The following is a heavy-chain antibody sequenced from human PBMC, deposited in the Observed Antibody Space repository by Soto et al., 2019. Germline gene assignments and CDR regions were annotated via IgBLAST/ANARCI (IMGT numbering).Heavy chain of an antibody. D-gene: IGHD4-17*01. J-gene: IGHJ5*02. CDR2: ISAYNGNT. CDR3: ARATDDYGDYGWFDP. Sequence: QVQLVQSGAEVKKPGASVKVSCKASGYTFTSYGISWVRQAPGQGLEWMGWISAYNGNTNYAQKLQGRVTMTTDRSTSTAYMELRSLRSDDTAVYYCARATDDYGDYGWFDPWGQGTLVTVSS. V-gene: IGHV1-18*01. CDR1: GYTFTSYG.